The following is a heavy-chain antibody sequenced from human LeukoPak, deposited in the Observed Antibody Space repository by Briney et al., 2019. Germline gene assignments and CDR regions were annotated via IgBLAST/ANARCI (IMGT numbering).Heavy chain of an antibody. V-gene: IGHV4-30-4*02. CDR2: IYYSGST. J-gene: IGHJ6*02. D-gene: IGHD1-26*01. CDR3: ARGGVGATPYYYYYGMDV. Sequence: SETLSLTCTVSGGSISSGDYYWSWIRQPPGKGLEWIGYIYYSGSTYYNPSLKSRVTISVDTSKNQFSLKLSSVTAADTAVYYCARGGVGATPYYYYYGMDVWGQGTTVTVSS. CDR1: GGSISSGDYY.